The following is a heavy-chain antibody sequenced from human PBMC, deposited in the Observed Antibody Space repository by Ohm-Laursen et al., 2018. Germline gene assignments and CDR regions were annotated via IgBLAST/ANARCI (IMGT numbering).Heavy chain of an antibody. D-gene: IGHD2-21*02. Sequence: SQTLSLTCSVSGGSIRSGAYYWTWIRQHPGKGLEWIGYLYSSGNTYYSPSFQGRTAISVDTSKTQFSLRLSSVTAADTAVYFCARRDITKAFNIWGQGTLVTVSS. V-gene: IGHV4-31*03. CDR3: ARRDITKAFNI. J-gene: IGHJ3*02. CDR2: LYSSGNT. CDR1: GGSIRSGAYY.